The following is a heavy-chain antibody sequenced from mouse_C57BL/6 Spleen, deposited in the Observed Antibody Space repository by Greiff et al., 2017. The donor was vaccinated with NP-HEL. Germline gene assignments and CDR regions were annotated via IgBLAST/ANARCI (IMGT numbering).Heavy chain of an antibody. Sequence: EVKVVESGGGLVQPGGSLKLSCAASGFTFSDYYMYWVRQTPEKRLEWVAYISNGGGSTYYPDTVKGRFTISRDNAKNTLYLQMSRLKSEDTAMYYCARAYYSNPYYAMDYWGQGTSVTVSS. J-gene: IGHJ4*01. D-gene: IGHD2-5*01. V-gene: IGHV5-12*01. CDR1: GFTFSDYY. CDR3: ARAYYSNPYYAMDY. CDR2: ISNGGGST.